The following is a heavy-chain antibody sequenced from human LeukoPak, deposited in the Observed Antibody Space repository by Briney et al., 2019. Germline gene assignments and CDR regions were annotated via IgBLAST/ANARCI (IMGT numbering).Heavy chain of an antibody. J-gene: IGHJ6*03. D-gene: IGHD3-10*01. Sequence: SETLSLTCAVYGGSFSGYYWSWIRQPPGKGLEWIGEINHSGSTNYNPSLKSRVTISVDTSKNQFSLKLSSVTAADTAVYYCARHKMIRGIGYYCYMDVWGKGTTVTISS. CDR1: GGSFSGYY. CDR3: ARHKMIRGIGYYCYMDV. CDR2: INHSGST. V-gene: IGHV4-34*01.